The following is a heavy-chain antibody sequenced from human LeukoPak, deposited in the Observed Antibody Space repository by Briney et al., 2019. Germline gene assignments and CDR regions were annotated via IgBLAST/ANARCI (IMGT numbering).Heavy chain of an antibody. Sequence: PSETLSLTCTVSGGSISSYYWSWIRQPPGKGLEWIGYIYYSGSANYHPSLKSRVTISVDTSKNQFSLKMTSVTAADTAVYFCARGRRPAGFSARYYFDSWGQGTLVPVSS. V-gene: IGHV4-59*01. CDR1: GGSISSYY. CDR2: IYYSGSA. D-gene: IGHD3-10*01. J-gene: IGHJ4*02. CDR3: ARGRRPAGFSARYYFDS.